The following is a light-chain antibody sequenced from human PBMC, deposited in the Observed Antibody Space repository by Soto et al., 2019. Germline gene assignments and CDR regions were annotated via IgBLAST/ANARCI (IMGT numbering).Light chain of an antibody. CDR2: KAS. Sequence: DIQMTQSPSTLSASVGDRVTITCRASQSISSWLAWYQQKPGKAPKLLIYKASSLESGVPSRFSGSGSVTEFTLTISSLQPDDFETYYCQQYNSYPWTFGQGTKVEIK. CDR3: QQYNSYPWT. CDR1: QSISSW. J-gene: IGKJ1*01. V-gene: IGKV1-5*03.